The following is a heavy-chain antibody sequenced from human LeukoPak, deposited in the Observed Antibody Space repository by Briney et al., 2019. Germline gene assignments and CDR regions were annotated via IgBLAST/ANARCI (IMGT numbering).Heavy chain of an antibody. V-gene: IGHV4-61*02. CDR3: ARERNDFWTGYYDY. D-gene: IGHD3/OR15-3a*01. CDR2: IYTSGST. CDR1: GGTVSSGRYF. Sequence: SETLSLTCSVSGGTVSSGRYFWSWIRQPAGRGLEWIGRIYTSGSTNYNPSLRSRVTISLDTSKNQFSLKLTSVTAADTAGYYCARERNDFWTGYYDYWGQGTLVTVSS. J-gene: IGHJ4*02.